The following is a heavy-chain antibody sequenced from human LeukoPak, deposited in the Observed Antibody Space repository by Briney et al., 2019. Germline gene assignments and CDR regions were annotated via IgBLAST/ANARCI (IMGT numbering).Heavy chain of an antibody. Sequence: GGSLRLSCAASGFTVSSNYMSWVRQAPGKGLEWVSSISSSSSYIYYADSVKGRFTISRDNAKNSLYLQMNSLRAEDTAVYYCARGAATDAFDIWGQGTMVTVSS. V-gene: IGHV3-21*01. CDR1: GFTVSSNY. CDR3: ARGAATDAFDI. CDR2: ISSSSSYI. D-gene: IGHD2-15*01. J-gene: IGHJ3*02.